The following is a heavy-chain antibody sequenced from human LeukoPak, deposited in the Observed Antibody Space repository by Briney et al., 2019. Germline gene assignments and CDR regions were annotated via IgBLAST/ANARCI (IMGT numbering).Heavy chain of an antibody. CDR3: ARYTRLTMVRGAYIEHYYFDY. J-gene: IGHJ4*02. V-gene: IGHV4-34*01. CDR1: GGSFSGYY. D-gene: IGHD3-10*01. CDR2: INHSGST. Sequence: PSETLSLTCAVYGGSFSGYYWSWIRHPPGKGLEWIGEINHSGSTNYNPCLKSRVTISVDTSKNQFSLKLSSVTAADAAVYYCARYTRLTMVRGAYIEHYYFDYWGQGTLVTVSS.